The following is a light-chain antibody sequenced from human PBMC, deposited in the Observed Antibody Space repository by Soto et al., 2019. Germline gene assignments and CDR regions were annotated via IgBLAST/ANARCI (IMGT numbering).Light chain of an antibody. Sequence: EILMSQSPATLSVSPGQRATLSCRASQSVRTTVAWYHQRPGKAPRLLIYDTSIRATGVPARFSGSRSGAEFTLTISSLQYEDFAVYYCQHYVNWPLTFGGGTKVDIK. CDR1: QSVRTT. CDR3: QHYVNWPLT. CDR2: DTS. J-gene: IGKJ4*01. V-gene: IGKV3-15*01.